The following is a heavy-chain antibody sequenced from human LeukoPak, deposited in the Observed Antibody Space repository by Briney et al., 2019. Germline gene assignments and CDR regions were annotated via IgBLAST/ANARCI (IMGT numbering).Heavy chain of an antibody. CDR1: GYTFTGYY. CDR2: INPNSGGT. V-gene: IGHV1-2*02. D-gene: IGHD3-3*01. Sequence: ASVKVSCKASGYTFTGYYMHWVRRAPGQGVEWMGWINPNSGGTNYAQKFQGRVTMTRDTSISTAYMELSRLRSDDTAVYYCARDINFWSGGYDYWGQGTLVTVSS. J-gene: IGHJ4*02. CDR3: ARDINFWSGGYDY.